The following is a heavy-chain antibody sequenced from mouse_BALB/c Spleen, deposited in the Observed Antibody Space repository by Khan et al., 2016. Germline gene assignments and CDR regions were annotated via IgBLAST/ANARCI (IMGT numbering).Heavy chain of an antibody. CDR3: AREIYYDYDYYAMDY. Sequence: EVELVESGGGLVQPGGSLRLSCATSGFTFTDYYMSWVRQPPGKALEWLGFIRNKANGYTTEYSASVKGRFTISRDNSQSILYLQMNTLRAEDSATYYCAREIYYDYDYYAMDYWGQGTSVTVSS. CDR2: IRNKANGYTT. D-gene: IGHD2-4*01. CDR1: GFTFTDYY. J-gene: IGHJ4*01. V-gene: IGHV7-3*02.